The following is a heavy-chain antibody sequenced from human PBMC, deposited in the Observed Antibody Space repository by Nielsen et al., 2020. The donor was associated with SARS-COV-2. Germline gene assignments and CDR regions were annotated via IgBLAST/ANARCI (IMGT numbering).Heavy chain of an antibody. CDR2: IRSKAYGGTT. J-gene: IGHJ4*02. V-gene: IGHV3-49*03. D-gene: IGHD2-15*01. Sequence: GSLRLSCAASGFTFSDYAMSWFRQTPGKGLEWVGFIRSKAYGGTTEYAASVKGRFTISRDDSKSIAYLQMNSLKTEDTAVYYCTRDLSGSLAAYWGQGTLVTVSS. CDR3: TRDLSGSLAAY. CDR1: GFTFSDYA.